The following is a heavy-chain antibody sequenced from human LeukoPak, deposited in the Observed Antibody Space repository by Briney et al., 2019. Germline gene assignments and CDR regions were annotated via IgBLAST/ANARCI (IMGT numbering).Heavy chain of an antibody. CDR1: GFTFSSYG. CDR2: IWYDGSNK. CDR3: AREAVAVAGTGYYFDY. D-gene: IGHD6-19*01. V-gene: IGHV3-33*01. J-gene: IGHJ4*02. Sequence: GGSLRLSCAASGFTFSSYGMHWVRQAPGKGLEWVAVIWYDGSNKYYADSVKGRFTISRDNSKNTLYLQMNSLRAEDTAVYYCAREAVAVAGTGYYFDYWGQGTLVTVSS.